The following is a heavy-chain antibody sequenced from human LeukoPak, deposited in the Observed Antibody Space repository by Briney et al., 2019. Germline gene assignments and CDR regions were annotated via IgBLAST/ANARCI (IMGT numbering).Heavy chain of an antibody. Sequence: SVKVSCKASGGTFSSYAISWVRQAPGQGLEWMGGIIPILGTANYAQKFQGRVTITADKSTSTAYMELSSLRSEDTAVYYCARDTLSIAAAGTGAFDIWGQGTMVTVSS. CDR1: GGTFSSYA. CDR2: IIPILGTA. J-gene: IGHJ3*02. V-gene: IGHV1-69*10. D-gene: IGHD6-13*01. CDR3: ARDTLSIAAAGTGAFDI.